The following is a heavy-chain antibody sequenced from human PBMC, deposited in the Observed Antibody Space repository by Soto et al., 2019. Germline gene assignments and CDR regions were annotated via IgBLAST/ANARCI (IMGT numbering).Heavy chain of an antibody. Sequence: SVKVSCKASGGTFSSYAISWVRQAPGQGLEWMGGIIPIFGTANYAQKFQGRVTITADESASTAYMELSSLRSEDTAVYYCARAPYYDFWSGYSDYWGQGTLVTVSS. V-gene: IGHV1-69*13. CDR1: GGTFSSYA. CDR3: ARAPYYDFWSGYSDY. CDR2: IIPIFGTA. D-gene: IGHD3-3*01. J-gene: IGHJ4*02.